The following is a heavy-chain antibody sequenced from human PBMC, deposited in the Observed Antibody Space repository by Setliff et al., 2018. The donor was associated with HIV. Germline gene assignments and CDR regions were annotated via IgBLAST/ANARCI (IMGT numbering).Heavy chain of an antibody. V-gene: IGHV1-8*03. Sequence: GASVKVSCKASEYTFTSYDINWVRQATGQGLEWMGWMNPNSGNTGYAQKFQGRVTITRNTSISTAYMELSSLRSEDTVVYYCARGFLWFGEYYFDYWGQGTLVTVSS. D-gene: IGHD3-10*01. CDR3: ARGFLWFGEYYFDY. CDR2: MNPNSGNT. J-gene: IGHJ4*02. CDR1: EYTFTSYD.